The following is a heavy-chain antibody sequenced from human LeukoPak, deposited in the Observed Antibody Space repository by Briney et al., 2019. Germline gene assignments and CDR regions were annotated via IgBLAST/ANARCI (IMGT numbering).Heavy chain of an antibody. CDR1: GFTISSNR. J-gene: IGHJ4*02. V-gene: IGHV3-7*01. Sequence: PGGSLTLSCAASGFTISSNRLSWLRPAPGQGLEGGANLKQDKSEKYYVDSVKGRVTISRDNAKNSLYLQMNSLRAEDTAVYYCARDHDYGDYGVGYWGQGTLVTVSS. D-gene: IGHD4-17*01. CDR3: ARDHDYGDYGVGY. CDR2: LKQDKSEK.